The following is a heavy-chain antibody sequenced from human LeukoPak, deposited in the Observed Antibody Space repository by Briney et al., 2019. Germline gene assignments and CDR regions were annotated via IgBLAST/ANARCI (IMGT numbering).Heavy chain of an antibody. J-gene: IGHJ4*02. Sequence: PGGSLRLSCAAPGFTFSDYYMSWIRQAPGKGLEWVSYISSSGSTIYYAVSAKGRFTISRDNAKNSLYLQMNSLRAEDTAVYYCAREGAVAAVFDYWGQGTLVTVSS. V-gene: IGHV3-11*01. CDR1: GFTFSDYY. CDR3: AREGAVAAVFDY. D-gene: IGHD6-19*01. CDR2: ISSSGSTI.